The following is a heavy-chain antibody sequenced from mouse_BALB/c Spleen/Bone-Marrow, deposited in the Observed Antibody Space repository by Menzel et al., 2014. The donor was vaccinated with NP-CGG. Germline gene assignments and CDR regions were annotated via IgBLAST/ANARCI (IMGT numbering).Heavy chain of an antibody. CDR3: AGSGYGYDWFAY. CDR2: ISTYSGNT. J-gene: IGHJ3*01. V-gene: IGHV1-67*01. CDR1: GYTFTDYA. D-gene: IGHD2-2*01. Sequence: QVQLKQSGPELVRPGVSVKISCKGSGYTFTDYATHWVKQSHAKSLEWIGVISTYSGNTNYNQKFKGKATMTVDKSSSTAYMELARLTSEDSAIYYCAGSGYGYDWFAYWGQGTLVTVSA.